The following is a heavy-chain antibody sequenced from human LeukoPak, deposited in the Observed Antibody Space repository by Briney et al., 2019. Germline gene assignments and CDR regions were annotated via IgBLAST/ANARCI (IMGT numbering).Heavy chain of an antibody. CDR1: GYTFTDYY. D-gene: IGHD2-2*01. J-gene: IGHJ4*02. Sequence: GASVKVSCKASGYTFTDYYMHWVRQAPGQGFEWMGWINPNDGDTNYAQKFQGRVTMTRDTSISTAHMEVSRPRSDDTAVYYCARANFLYCSSSTCLFDSWGQGTLVTVSS. CDR2: INPNDGDT. V-gene: IGHV1-2*02. CDR3: ARANFLYCSSSTCLFDS.